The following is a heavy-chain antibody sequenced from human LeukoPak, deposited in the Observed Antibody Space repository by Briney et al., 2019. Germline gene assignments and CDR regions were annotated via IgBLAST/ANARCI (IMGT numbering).Heavy chain of an antibody. CDR3: STDGGRYRRGDY. J-gene: IGHJ4*02. Sequence: GGSLRLSCAASGLAFTNAWMSWVRQAPGKGLEWVGRIKSKTEGVTTDYAAPVKGRFTISRDDSKNTLYLQMNSLKTEDTAVYYCSTDGGRYRRGDYWGQGTLVTVSS. D-gene: IGHD1-26*01. CDR1: GLAFTNAW. V-gene: IGHV3-15*01. CDR2: IKSKTEGVTT.